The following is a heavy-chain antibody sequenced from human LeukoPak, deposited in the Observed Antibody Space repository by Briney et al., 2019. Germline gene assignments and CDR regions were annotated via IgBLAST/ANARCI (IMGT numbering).Heavy chain of an antibody. CDR2: INKDGSGT. CDR1: GFTFSNYF. V-gene: IGHV3-7*03. J-gene: IGHJ6*02. Sequence: PGGSLRLSCAASGFTFSNYFMGWVRQAPGKGLEWVANINKDGSGTSYADSVKGRFTISKDNAKNSLYLQMNSLRAEDTALYHCARNNGMDVWGQGTTVIVSS. CDR3: ARNNGMDV.